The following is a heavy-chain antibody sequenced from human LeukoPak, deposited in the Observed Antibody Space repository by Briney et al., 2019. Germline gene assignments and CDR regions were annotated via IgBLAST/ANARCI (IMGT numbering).Heavy chain of an antibody. CDR3: ARDLGQWLVPDFDY. CDR1: GFTFSSYS. V-gene: IGHV3-21*01. Sequence: PGGSLRLSCAASGFTFSSYSMNWVRQAPGKGLEWVSSISSSSSYIYYADSVKGRFTISRDNAKNSLYLQMNSLRAEDTAVYYCARDLGQWLVPDFDYWGQGTLVTASS. D-gene: IGHD6-19*01. J-gene: IGHJ4*02. CDR2: ISSSSSYI.